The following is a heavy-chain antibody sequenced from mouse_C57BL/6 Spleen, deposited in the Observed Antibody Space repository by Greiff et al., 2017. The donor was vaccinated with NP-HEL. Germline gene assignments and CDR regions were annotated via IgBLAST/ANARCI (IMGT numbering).Heavy chain of an antibody. CDR2: ISSGSSTI. J-gene: IGHJ3*01. V-gene: IGHV5-17*01. CDR1: GFTFSDYG. D-gene: IGHD3-1*01. Sequence: EVQLVESGGGLVKPGGSLKLSCAASGFTFSDYGMHWVRQAPEKGLEWVAYISSGSSTIYYADTVKGRFTISRDNAKNTLFLQMTSLRSEDTAMYYCARGATEGHVAYWGQGTLVTVSA. CDR3: ARGATEGHVAY.